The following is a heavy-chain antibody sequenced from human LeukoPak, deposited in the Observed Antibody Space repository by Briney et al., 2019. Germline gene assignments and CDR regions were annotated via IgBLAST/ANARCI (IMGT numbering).Heavy chain of an antibody. Sequence: SETLSLTCTLSGRSISSSSYYWGWLRQPPGKGLVSIGSIYYSGSTYYNPSLKSRVTISVDKSKNQFSLKLSSVTAADTAVYYCARHGAATYLYFDYWGQGTLVTVSS. D-gene: IGHD2-15*01. CDR2: IYYSGST. CDR3: ARHGAATYLYFDY. CDR1: GRSISSSSYY. V-gene: IGHV4-39*01. J-gene: IGHJ4*02.